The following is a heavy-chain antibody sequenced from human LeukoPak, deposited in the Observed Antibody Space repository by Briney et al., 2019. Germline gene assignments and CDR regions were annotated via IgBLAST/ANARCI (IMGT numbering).Heavy chain of an antibody. CDR1: GFTFSSYA. Sequence: GGSLRLSCAASGFTFSSYAMSWVRQAPGKGLEWVSAISGSGGSTYYADSVKGRFTISRDNSKNTLYLQMNSLRAEDTAVYYGAKDHLLFYGSGSHFDYWGQGTLVTVSS. V-gene: IGHV3-23*01. J-gene: IGHJ4*02. CDR2: ISGSGGST. D-gene: IGHD3-10*01. CDR3: AKDHLLFYGSGSHFDY.